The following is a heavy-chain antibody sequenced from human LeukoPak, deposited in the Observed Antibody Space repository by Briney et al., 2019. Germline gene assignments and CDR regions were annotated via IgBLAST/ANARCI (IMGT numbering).Heavy chain of an antibody. CDR3: AREFPAKYSSSSYYDY. D-gene: IGHD6-13*01. J-gene: IGHJ4*02. Sequence: SETLSLTCTVSGGSISSYYWSWIRQPPGKGLEWIGYIYYSGSTNYNPSLKSRVTISVDTSKNQFSLQLNSVTPEDTAVYYCAREFPAKYSSSSYYDYWGQGTLVTVSS. CDR2: IYYSGST. V-gene: IGHV4-59*12. CDR1: GGSISSYY.